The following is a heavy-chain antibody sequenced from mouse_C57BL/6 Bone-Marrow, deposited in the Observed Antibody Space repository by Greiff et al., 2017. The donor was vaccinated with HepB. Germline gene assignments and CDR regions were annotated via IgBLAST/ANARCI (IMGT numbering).Heavy chain of an antibody. CDR3: ARLQTAQATDAWFAY. CDR2: INSDGGST. Sequence: EVKLVESGGGLVQPGESLKLSCESNEYEFPSHDMSWVRKTPEKRLELVAAINSDGGSTYYPDTMERRFIISRDNTKKTLYLQMSSLRSEDTAFYYCARLQTAQATDAWFAYWGQGTLVTVSA. J-gene: IGHJ3*01. CDR1: EYEFPSHD. D-gene: IGHD3-2*02. V-gene: IGHV5-2*01.